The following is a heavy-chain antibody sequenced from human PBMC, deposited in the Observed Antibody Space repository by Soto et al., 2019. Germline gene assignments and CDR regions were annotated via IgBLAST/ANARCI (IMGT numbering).Heavy chain of an antibody. V-gene: IGHV1-18*04. J-gene: IGHJ5*02. CDR2: ISAYNGNT. Sequence: ASVKVSCKASGYTFTSYGISWVRQAPGQGLEWMGWISAYNGNTNYAQKLQGRVTMTTDTSTRTASMALRRLRSDHTGVYYCAKYYRGLYCSSTSCYPYNWFDPWGQGTLVTVSS. D-gene: IGHD2-2*01. CDR1: GYTFTSYG. CDR3: AKYYRGLYCSSTSCYPYNWFDP.